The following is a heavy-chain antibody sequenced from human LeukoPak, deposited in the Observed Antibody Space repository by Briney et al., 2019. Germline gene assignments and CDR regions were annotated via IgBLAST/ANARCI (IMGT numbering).Heavy chain of an antibody. V-gene: IGHV6-1*01. CDR2: IYYRSSWYN. Sequence: SQTLPLTCAISGDSVSTNSDAWNWIRQSPSRGLEWPGRIYYRSSWYNDYAVSVKSRIIISPDTSKNHFSLQLNSVTPEDTAIYYCARGTGVFDYWGQGTLVTVSS. J-gene: IGHJ4*02. D-gene: IGHD7-27*01. CDR3: ARGTGVFDY. CDR1: GDSVSTNSDA.